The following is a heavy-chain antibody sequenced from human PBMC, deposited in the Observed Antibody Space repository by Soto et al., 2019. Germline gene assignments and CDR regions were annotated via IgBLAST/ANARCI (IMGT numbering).Heavy chain of an antibody. V-gene: IGHV6-1*01. D-gene: IGHD3-9*01. CDR3: ARDPLYYDMLTGSHDAFDI. CDR2: TYYRSKWYN. Sequence: SQTLSLTCAISGDSVSSNSAAWNWIRQSPSRGLEWLGRTYYRSKWYNDYAVSVKSRITINPDTSKNQFSLQLNSVTPEDTAVYYCARDPLYYDMLTGSHDAFDIWGQGTMVTVSS. CDR1: GDSVSSNSAA. J-gene: IGHJ3*02.